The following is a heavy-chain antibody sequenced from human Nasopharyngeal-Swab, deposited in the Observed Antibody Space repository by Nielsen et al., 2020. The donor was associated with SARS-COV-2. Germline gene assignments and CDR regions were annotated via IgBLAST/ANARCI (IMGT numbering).Heavy chain of an antibody. D-gene: IGHD6-19*01. V-gene: IGHV4-39*01. Sequence: RQAPGKGLERIGSIYYSGSTYYNPSLKSRVTISVDTSKNQFSLKLSSVTAADTAVYYCATRQRPSYSSGWYQQITDYWGQGTLVTVSS. CDR3: ATRQRPSYSSGWYQQITDY. CDR2: IYYSGST. J-gene: IGHJ4*02.